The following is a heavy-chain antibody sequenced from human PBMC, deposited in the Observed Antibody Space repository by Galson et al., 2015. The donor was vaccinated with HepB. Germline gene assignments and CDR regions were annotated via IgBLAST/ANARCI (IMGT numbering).Heavy chain of an antibody. J-gene: IGHJ4*02. D-gene: IGHD2-15*01. V-gene: IGHV1-8*01. CDR2: MNPNSGNT. CDR3: VRGGTLRLGFCSAGSCYSDY. CDR1: GYTFSSFD. Sequence: SVKVSCKASGYTFSSFDINWVRQATGQGLEWMGWMNPNSGNTAYAQKFQGRVTMTRDTSIRTANMELRSLRSDDTAVDDCVRGGTLRLGFCSAGSCYSDYWGKGTLVTVSS.